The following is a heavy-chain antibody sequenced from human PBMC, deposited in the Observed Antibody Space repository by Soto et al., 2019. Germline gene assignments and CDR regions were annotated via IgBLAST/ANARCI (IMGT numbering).Heavy chain of an antibody. J-gene: IGHJ6*03. Sequence: ASVKVSCKASGYTFTSYGISWVRQAPGQGLEWMGWISAYNGNTNYAQKLQDRVTLTTDTSTSTAYMELRSLRSDDAAVYYCARGLTAVTTPGYYYYIDVWGKGTTVTVSS. CDR2: ISAYNGNT. V-gene: IGHV1-18*01. D-gene: IGHD4-17*01. CDR1: GYTFTSYG. CDR3: ARGLTAVTTPGYYYYIDV.